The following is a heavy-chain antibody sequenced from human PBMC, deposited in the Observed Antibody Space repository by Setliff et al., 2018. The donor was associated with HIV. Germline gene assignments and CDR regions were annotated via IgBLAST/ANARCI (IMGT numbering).Heavy chain of an antibody. Sequence: ASVPFSCPASGYTFLNYGISWVRQAPGRGLEWMAWINVGNGNTKNARKFQGRVALTTDTSTSTAHMELRNLRSDDTAVYYCARDSGMAVVGTWRRLDPWGQGTLVTVSS. V-gene: IGHV1-18*01. CDR2: INVGNGNT. CDR1: GYTFLNYG. J-gene: IGHJ5*02. CDR3: ARDSGMAVVGTWRRLDP. D-gene: IGHD6-19*01.